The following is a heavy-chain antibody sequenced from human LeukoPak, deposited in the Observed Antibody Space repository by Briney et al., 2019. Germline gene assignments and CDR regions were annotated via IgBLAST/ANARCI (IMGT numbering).Heavy chain of an antibody. V-gene: IGHV3-23*01. J-gene: IGHJ6*03. D-gene: IGHD6-6*01. CDR2: ISGSGGST. Sequence: GGSLRLSCAASGFTFDSYAMSWVRQAPGKGLEWVSAISGSGGSTYYADSVKGRFTISRDNSQNTLYLQINSLKAEDTAVYYCARNPGIAAGRGNFYYMDVWGKGTTVTVSS. CDR1: GFTFDSYA. CDR3: ARNPGIAAGRGNFYYMDV.